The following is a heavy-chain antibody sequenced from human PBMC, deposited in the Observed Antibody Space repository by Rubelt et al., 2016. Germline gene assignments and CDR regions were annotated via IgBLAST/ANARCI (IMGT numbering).Heavy chain of an antibody. Sequence: QLQLRESGPGLVKPSETLTLTCSVGDDSFKNTSFYWAWIRQSPGRGLEWIANIFSSGSTNYNPSLKSRVTISVDTSKNQFALKLSAVTAADTAVYYCARVSSGWMYYFDYWGQGTLVTVSS. CDR3: ARVSSGWMYYFDY. CDR1: DDSFKNTSFY. J-gene: IGHJ4*02. V-gene: IGHV4-39*07. D-gene: IGHD6-19*01. CDR2: IFSSGST.